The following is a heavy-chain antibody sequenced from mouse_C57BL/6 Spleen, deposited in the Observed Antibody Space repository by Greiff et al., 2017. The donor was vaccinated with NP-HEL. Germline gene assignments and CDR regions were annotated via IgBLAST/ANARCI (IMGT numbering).Heavy chain of an antibody. CDR1: GYTFTSYW. D-gene: IGHD1-1*01. V-gene: IGHV1-55*01. Sequence: QVQLQQPGAELVKPGASVKMSCKASGYTFTSYWITWVKQRPGQGLEWIGDIYPGSGSTNYNEKFKSKATLTVDKSSSTAYMQLSSLTSEDSAVYYCASQGKITWGYWGQGTTLTVSS. CDR3: ASQGKITWGY. J-gene: IGHJ2*01. CDR2: IYPGSGST.